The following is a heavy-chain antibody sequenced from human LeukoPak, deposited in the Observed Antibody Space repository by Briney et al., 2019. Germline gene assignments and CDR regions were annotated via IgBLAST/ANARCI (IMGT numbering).Heavy chain of an antibody. Sequence: GASVKVSCKASAYTLTGYYMHWVRQAPGQGLEWMGWINPHTGGTNYAQKFQGRVTMTRDTSISTAYMELSRLRSDDTAVYYCAKGGEQVTWNFQNWGQGTLVTVSS. CDR2: INPHTGGT. D-gene: IGHD1/OR15-1a*01. V-gene: IGHV1-2*02. J-gene: IGHJ1*01. CDR1: AYTLTGYY. CDR3: AKGGEQVTWNFQN.